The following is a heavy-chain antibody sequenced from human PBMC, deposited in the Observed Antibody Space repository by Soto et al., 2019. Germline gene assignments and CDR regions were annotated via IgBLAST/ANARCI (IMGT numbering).Heavy chain of an antibody. J-gene: IGHJ5*02. CDR1: GGSISTSGYF. Sequence: SETLSLTCTVSGGSISTSGYFWGWIRQPPGKGLEWIGTIYYSGSTYYNPSLKSRVTISVDTSKNQFSLKLSSVTAADTAVYYCARHPSYCTNGVCYTRWFDPWGQGTKVTVSS. CDR2: IYYSGST. D-gene: IGHD2-8*01. V-gene: IGHV4-39*01. CDR3: ARHPSYCTNGVCYTRWFDP.